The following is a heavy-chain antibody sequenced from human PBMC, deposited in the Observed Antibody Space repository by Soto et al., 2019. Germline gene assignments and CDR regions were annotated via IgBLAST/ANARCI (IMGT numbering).Heavy chain of an antibody. D-gene: IGHD3-9*01. CDR3: ARESVLRYFDWLSGGIDY. V-gene: IGHV1-18*01. Sequence: QVQLVQSGAEVKKPGASVKVSCKASGYTFTSYGISWVRQAPGQGLEWMGWISAYNGNTNYAQKLQGRVTMTTDTSTSTAYMEVRSLRSDDTAVYYCARESVLRYFDWLSGGIDYWGQGTLVTVSS. J-gene: IGHJ4*02. CDR2: ISAYNGNT. CDR1: GYTFTSYG.